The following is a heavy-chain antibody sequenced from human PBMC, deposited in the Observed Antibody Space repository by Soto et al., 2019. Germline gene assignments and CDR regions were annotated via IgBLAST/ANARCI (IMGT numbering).Heavy chain of an antibody. CDR3: AKYGDYGSHRHNFDY. V-gene: IGHV3-30-3*01. Sequence: GGSLRLSCAASGFTFSSYAMHWVRQAPGKGLEWVALISYDGSNKYFADSVKGRFTISRDNSRNTLYLQMNSLRAEDTAVYYCAKYGDYGSHRHNFDYWGQGTLVTVSS. J-gene: IGHJ4*02. D-gene: IGHD4-17*01. CDR1: GFTFSSYA. CDR2: ISYDGSNK.